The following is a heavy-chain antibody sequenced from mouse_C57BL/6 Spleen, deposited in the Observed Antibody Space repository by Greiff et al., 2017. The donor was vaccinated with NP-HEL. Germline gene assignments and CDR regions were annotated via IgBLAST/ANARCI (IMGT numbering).Heavy chain of an antibody. J-gene: IGHJ3*01. Sequence: QVQLQQPGAELVKPGASVKLSCKASGYTFTSYWMHWVKQRPGQGLEWIGMIHPNSGSTNYNEKFKSKATLTVAKSSRPAYMQLSSLTSEDSAVYDCARDSSGPPFAYWGQGTLVTVSA. CDR2: IHPNSGST. CDR1: GYTFTSYW. V-gene: IGHV1-64*01. CDR3: ARDSSGPPFAY. D-gene: IGHD3-2*02.